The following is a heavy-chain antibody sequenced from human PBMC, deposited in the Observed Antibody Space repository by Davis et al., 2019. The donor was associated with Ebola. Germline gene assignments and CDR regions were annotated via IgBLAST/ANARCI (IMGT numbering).Heavy chain of an antibody. V-gene: IGHV1-69*02. Sequence: AASVKVSCKASGYTFTGYYMHWVRQAPGQGLEWMGRIIPMLGIANYAQKFQGRVTITADKSTSTAYMELSSLRSEDTAVYYCAELSGYYYWGQGTLVTVSS. CDR1: GYTFTGYY. CDR3: AELSGYYY. D-gene: IGHD3-22*01. J-gene: IGHJ4*02. CDR2: IIPMLGIA.